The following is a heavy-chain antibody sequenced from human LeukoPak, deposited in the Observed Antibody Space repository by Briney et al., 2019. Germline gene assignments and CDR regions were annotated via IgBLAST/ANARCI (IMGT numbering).Heavy chain of an antibody. Sequence: GGSLRLSCAASGFTFSSYAMHWVRQAPGKGLEWVAVISYDGSNKYYADSVKGRFTISRDNSKNTLYLQMNSLRAEDTAVYYCARSGGRYYDSSGYPPDYWGQGTLVTVSS. CDR2: ISYDGSNK. J-gene: IGHJ4*02. D-gene: IGHD3-22*01. CDR3: ARSGGRYYDSSGYPPDY. CDR1: GFTFSSYA. V-gene: IGHV3-30-3*01.